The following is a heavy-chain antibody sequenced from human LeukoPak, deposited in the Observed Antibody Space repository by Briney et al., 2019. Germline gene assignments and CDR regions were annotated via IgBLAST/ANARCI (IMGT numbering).Heavy chain of an antibody. J-gene: IGHJ4*02. V-gene: IGHV1-2*02. CDR1: GYTFTGYY. D-gene: IGHD3-3*01. CDR2: INPNSGGT. Sequence: GASVKVSCKASGYTFTGYYMHWVRQAPGQGLEWMGWINPNSGGTNYAQKFQGRVTMTRDTSISTAYMELSRLRSDDTAVYYCAREGYDFWGGYRNLVDYWGQGTLVTVSS. CDR3: AREGYDFWGGYRNLVDY.